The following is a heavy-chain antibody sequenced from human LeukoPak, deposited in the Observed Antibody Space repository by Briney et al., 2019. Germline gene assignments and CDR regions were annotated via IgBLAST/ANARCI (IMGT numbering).Heavy chain of an antibody. CDR1: GYTFISHY. J-gene: IGHJ4*02. V-gene: IGHV1-46*01. CDR2: INPSGGST. Sequence: ASVKVSCKASGYTFISHYMHWVRQAPGQGPEWMGIINPSGGSTSYAQRSQGRVTMTRDTSTSTVYMELSSLRSEDTAVYYCARDRPPRSTAGVVAGMGRFDYWGRGTLVTVSS. D-gene: IGHD6-19*01. CDR3: ARDRPPRSTAGVVAGMGRFDY.